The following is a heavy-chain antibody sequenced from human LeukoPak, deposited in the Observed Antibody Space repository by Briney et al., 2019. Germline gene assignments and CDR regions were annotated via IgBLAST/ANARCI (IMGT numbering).Heavy chain of an antibody. Sequence: GGSLRLSCAASGFTFSNTWMNWVRQAPGKGLEGVGRIKRIIDGGTTDYAAPVKGRFTVSKDDSINTLYLQMSSLKTEDTAVYYCAAQGGSGDLRYWGQGTLVTVSS. CDR1: GFTFSNTW. J-gene: IGHJ4*02. CDR2: IKRIIDGGTT. CDR3: AAQGGSGDLRY. D-gene: IGHD4-17*01. V-gene: IGHV3-15*01.